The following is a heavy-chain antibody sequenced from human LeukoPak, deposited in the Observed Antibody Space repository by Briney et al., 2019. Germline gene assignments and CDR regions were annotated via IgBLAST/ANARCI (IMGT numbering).Heavy chain of an antibody. CDR2: IRYYGSHK. V-gene: IGHV3-30*02. CDR1: GFNFSNYG. Sequence: PGGSLRLSCAASASGFNFSNYGMQWVRQVPGKGLEWVAFIRYYGSHKYYADSVKGRFTISRDNSKNTLYLQMNSLRTEDTGVHYCAKEGSSAWVPDFWGQGTLVTVSS. J-gene: IGHJ4*02. CDR3: AKEGSSAWVPDF. D-gene: IGHD6-19*01.